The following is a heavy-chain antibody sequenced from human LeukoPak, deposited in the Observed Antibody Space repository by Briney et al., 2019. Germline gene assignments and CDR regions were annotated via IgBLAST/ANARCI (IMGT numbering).Heavy chain of an antibody. D-gene: IGHD3-10*01. CDR2: IYYSETT. J-gene: IGHJ5*02. CDR3: ARHRYYGSGSYSLNWFDP. V-gene: IGHV4-39*01. CDR1: GGSIGSSSYY. Sequence: SETLSLTCTVSGGSIGSSSYYWGWIRQPPGKGLEWIGSIYYSETTYYNPSLKSRVTISVDTSKNQFSLKLSSVTAADTAVYYCARHRYYGSGSYSLNWFDPWGQGTLVTVSS.